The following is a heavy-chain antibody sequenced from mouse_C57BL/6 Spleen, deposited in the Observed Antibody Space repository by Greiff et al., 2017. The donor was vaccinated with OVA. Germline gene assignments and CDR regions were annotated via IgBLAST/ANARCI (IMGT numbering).Heavy chain of an antibody. CDR3: TKIYYGNYGEAY. CDR2: IDPEDGDT. CDR1: GFNIKDYY. Sequence: EVMLVESGAELVRPGASVKLSCTASGFNIKDYYMHWVKQRPEQGLEWIGRIDPEDGDTEYAPKFQGKATMTADTSSNTAYLQLSSLTSEDTAVYYCTKIYYGNYGEAYWGQGTLVTVSA. J-gene: IGHJ3*01. D-gene: IGHD2-1*01. V-gene: IGHV14-1*01.